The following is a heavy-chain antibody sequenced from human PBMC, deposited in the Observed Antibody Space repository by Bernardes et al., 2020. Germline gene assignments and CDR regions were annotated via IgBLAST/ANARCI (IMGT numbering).Heavy chain of an antibody. CDR3: ARPSVLYSNYEDYYYYYMDV. J-gene: IGHJ6*03. CDR2: MNPNSGNT. V-gene: IGHV1-8*01. D-gene: IGHD4-4*01. CDR1: GYTFTSYD. Sequence: ASVKVSCKASGYTFTSYDINWVRQATGQGLEWMGWMNPNSGNTGYAQKFQGRVTMTRNTSISTAYMELSSLRSEDTAVYYCARPSVLYSNYEDYYYYYMDVWGKGTTVTVSS.